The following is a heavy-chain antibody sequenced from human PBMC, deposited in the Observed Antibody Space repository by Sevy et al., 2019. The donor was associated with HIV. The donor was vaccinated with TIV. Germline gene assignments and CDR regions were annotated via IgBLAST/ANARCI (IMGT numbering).Heavy chain of an antibody. CDR1: GGSISSYY. CDR2: IYYSGST. Sequence: SETLSLTCTVSGGSISSYYWSWIRQPPGKGLEWIGYIYYSGSTNYNPSLKSRVTISVDTSKNQFSLKLSSVTAADTAVYYCARERHYDYVWGSYRPGGYFDYWGQGTLVTVSS. D-gene: IGHD3-16*02. J-gene: IGHJ4*02. CDR3: ARERHYDYVWGSYRPGGYFDY. V-gene: IGHV4-59*01.